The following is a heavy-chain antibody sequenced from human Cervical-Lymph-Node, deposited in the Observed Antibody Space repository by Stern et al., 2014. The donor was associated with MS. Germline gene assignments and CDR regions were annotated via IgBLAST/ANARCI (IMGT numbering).Heavy chain of an antibody. CDR3: ARRAAAKGLDY. CDR1: GFIFSDYT. CDR2: SSRDASNI. J-gene: IGHJ4*02. V-gene: IGHV3-21*01. Sequence: EVQLVESGGGLVKPGGSLRLSCAASGFIFSDYTMTWVRQAPGKGLEWVSSSSRDASNIYYADTVRGRFTISRDNAKKSLYLQMNSLRAEDTTVYYCARRAAAKGLDYWGQGTLVAVSS. D-gene: IGHD2-2*01.